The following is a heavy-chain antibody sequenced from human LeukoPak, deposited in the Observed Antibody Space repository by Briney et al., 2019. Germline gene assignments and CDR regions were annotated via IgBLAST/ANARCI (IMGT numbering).Heavy chain of an antibody. CDR2: IYHSGST. Sequence: SETLSLTCTVSAYSISSAYYWGWIRQPPGKGLEWIGSIYHSGSTYYNPSLKSRVTISVDTSKNQFSLRLSSVTAADTAFYYCARDRGVSGFDYWGQGTLVTVSS. CDR1: AYSISSAYY. V-gene: IGHV4-38-2*02. D-gene: IGHD6-13*01. J-gene: IGHJ4*02. CDR3: ARDRGVSGFDY.